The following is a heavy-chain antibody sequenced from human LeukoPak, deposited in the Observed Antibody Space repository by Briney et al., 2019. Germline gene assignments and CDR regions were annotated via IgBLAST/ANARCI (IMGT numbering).Heavy chain of an antibody. CDR2: ISYDGSNK. CDR3: AREIVPDIMIVVIIRQGDAFDI. V-gene: IGHV3-30*03. Sequence: GRSLRLSCAASGFTFSSYGMHWVRQAPGKGLEWVAVISYDGSNKYYADSVKGRFTISRDNSKNTLYLQMNSLRAEDTAVYYCAREIVPDIMIVVIIRQGDAFDIWGQGTMVTVSS. CDR1: GFTFSSYG. J-gene: IGHJ3*02. D-gene: IGHD3-22*01.